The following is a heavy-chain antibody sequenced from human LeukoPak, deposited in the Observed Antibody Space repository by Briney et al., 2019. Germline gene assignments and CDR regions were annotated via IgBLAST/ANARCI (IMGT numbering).Heavy chain of an antibody. Sequence: PGGSLRLSCAASGFTFSNYWMHWVRQAPGKGLVWVSRANSDGSDTTYADSVKGRFTISRDNAKNSLYLQMNSLRAEDTAVYYCARVAEGQQLNFFDYWGQGTLVTVSS. V-gene: IGHV3-74*01. CDR2: ANSDGSDT. J-gene: IGHJ4*02. CDR1: GFTFSNYW. CDR3: ARVAEGQQLNFFDY. D-gene: IGHD6-13*01.